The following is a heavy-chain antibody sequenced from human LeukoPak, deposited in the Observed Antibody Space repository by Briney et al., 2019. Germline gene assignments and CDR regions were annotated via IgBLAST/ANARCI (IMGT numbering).Heavy chain of an antibody. CDR1: GGSISSYY. J-gene: IGHJ4*02. Sequence: PSETLSLTCTVSGGSISSYYWSWIRQPPGKGLEWIGYIYYSGSTNYNPSLKSRVTISVDTSKNQFSLKLSSVTAADTAVYYCARSGGKQSSTFDYWGQGTLVTVSS. CDR2: IYYSGST. D-gene: IGHD3-16*01. CDR3: ARSGGKQSSTFDY. V-gene: IGHV4-59*01.